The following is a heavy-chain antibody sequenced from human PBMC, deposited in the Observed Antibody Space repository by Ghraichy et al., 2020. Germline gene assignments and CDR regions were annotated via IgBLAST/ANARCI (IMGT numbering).Heavy chain of an antibody. CDR3: ARDILGGEWDHRDAFDI. CDR2: ISDNGNTI. V-gene: IGHV3-11*01. Sequence: GGSLRLSCAASGFTFSDYYMSWIRQAPGKGLEWVAYISDNGNTIYYADSVKGRLTISRDNAKNSLYLQMNSLRAEDTAVYYCARDILGGEWDHRDAFDIWGQGTMVTVSS. D-gene: IGHD3-16*01. J-gene: IGHJ3*02. CDR1: GFTFSDYY.